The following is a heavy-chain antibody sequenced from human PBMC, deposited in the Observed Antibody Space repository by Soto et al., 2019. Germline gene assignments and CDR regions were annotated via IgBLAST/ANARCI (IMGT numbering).Heavy chain of an antibody. V-gene: IGHV4-39*01. CDR3: ATFPRGYCSSTSCYNWFDP. J-gene: IGHJ5*02. Sequence: PSETLSLTCTVSGGSISSSSYCWGWIRQPPGKGLEWIGSIYYSGSTYYNPSLKSRVTISVDTSKNQFSLKLSSVTAADTAVYYCATFPRGYCSSTSCYNWFDPWGQGTLVTVSS. D-gene: IGHD2-2*01. CDR2: IYYSGST. CDR1: GGSISSSSYC.